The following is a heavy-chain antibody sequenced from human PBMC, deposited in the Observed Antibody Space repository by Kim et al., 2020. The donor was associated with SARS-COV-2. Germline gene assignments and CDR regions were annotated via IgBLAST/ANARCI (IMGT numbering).Heavy chain of an antibody. J-gene: IGHJ6*02. CDR3: ARGFSDLGYNYYYMDV. CDR1: EFSFSSYS. CDR2: ISRSRSTI. V-gene: IGHV3-48*02. Sequence: GGSLRLSCAASEFSFSSYSMNWVRQAPGKGLEWVSYISRSRSTINYADSVKGRFTISRDDAKKSLYLQMNSLRDEDTAVYYCARGFSDLGYNYYYMDVWGQGTTVTVSS. D-gene: IGHD3-10*01.